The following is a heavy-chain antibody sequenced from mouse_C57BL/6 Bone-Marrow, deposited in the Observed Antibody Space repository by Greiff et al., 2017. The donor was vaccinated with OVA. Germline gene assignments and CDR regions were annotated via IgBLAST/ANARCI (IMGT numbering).Heavy chain of an antibody. CDR3: ARGRVYDYEGYFDY. CDR1: GYTFTSYW. D-gene: IGHD2-4*01. Sequence: VQLKQPGAELVMPGASVKLSCKASGYTFTSYWMHWVKQRPGQGLEWIGEIDPSDSYTNYNQKFKGKSTLTVDKSSSTAYMQLSSLTSEDSAVYYCARGRVYDYEGYFDYWGQGTTLTVSS. CDR2: IDPSDSYT. V-gene: IGHV1-69*01. J-gene: IGHJ2*01.